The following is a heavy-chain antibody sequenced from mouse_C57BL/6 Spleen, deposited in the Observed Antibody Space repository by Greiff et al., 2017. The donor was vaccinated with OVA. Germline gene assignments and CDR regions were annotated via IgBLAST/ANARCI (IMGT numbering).Heavy chain of an antibody. D-gene: IGHD1-1*01. CDR1: GYTFTSYW. V-gene: IGHV1-52*01. CDR2: IDPSDSET. CDR3: ARSGSIQFAY. J-gene: IGHJ3*01. Sequence: QVQLQQPGAELVRPGSSVKLSCKASGYTFTSYWMHWVKQRPIQGLEWIGNIDPSDSETHYNQKFKDKATFTVDKSSSTAYMQLSSLTSEDSAVYYCARSGSIQFAYWGQGTLVTVSA.